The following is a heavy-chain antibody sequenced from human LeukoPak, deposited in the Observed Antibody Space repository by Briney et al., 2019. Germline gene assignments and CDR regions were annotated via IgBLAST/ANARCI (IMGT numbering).Heavy chain of an antibody. CDR2: ISWDGGST. V-gene: IGHV3-43D*03. J-gene: IGHJ4*02. CDR3: AKDRRPYYDFWSGYYQIDY. CDR1: GFTFDDYA. Sequence: GGSLRLSCAASGFTFDDYAMHWVRQAPGKGLEWVSLISWDGGSTYYADSVKGRFTISRDNSKNSLYLQMNSPRAEDTALYYCAKDRRPYYDFWSGYYQIDYWGQGTLVTVSS. D-gene: IGHD3-3*01.